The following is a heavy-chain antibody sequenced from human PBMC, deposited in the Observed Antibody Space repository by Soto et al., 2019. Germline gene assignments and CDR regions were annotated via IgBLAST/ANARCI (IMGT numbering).Heavy chain of an antibody. Sequence: ASVKVSCKASGYTFTSYGIIWVRQAPGQRLEWMGWINAGNGNTKYSQKFQGRVTITRDTSASTAYMELSSLRSENTAVYYCARDKVKCSGGSCYHHSLFDYWGQGTLVTVSS. J-gene: IGHJ4*02. CDR2: INAGNGNT. V-gene: IGHV1-3*01. CDR1: GYTFTSYG. CDR3: ARDKVKCSGGSCYHHSLFDY. D-gene: IGHD2-15*01.